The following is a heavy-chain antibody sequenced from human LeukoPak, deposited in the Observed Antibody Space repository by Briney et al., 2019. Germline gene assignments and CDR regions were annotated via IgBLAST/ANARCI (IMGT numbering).Heavy chain of an antibody. Sequence: PGGSLRLSCAASGFTFSNYGFHWVRQAPGKGLECVALIWSDGTRDNYADSVKGRFTISRDNSKNTLYLQLSSLRVEDTAVYYFARDLSVGALEFWGQGTLVSVSS. D-gene: IGHD1-1*01. V-gene: IGHV3-33*01. CDR1: GFTFSNYG. CDR3: ARDLSVGALEF. CDR2: IWSDGTRD. J-gene: IGHJ4*02.